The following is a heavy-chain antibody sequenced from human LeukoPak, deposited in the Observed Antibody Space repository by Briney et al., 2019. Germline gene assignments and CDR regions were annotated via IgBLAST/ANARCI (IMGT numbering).Heavy chain of an antibody. CDR1: GFSSTDYA. CDR3: ASILRSSSGYYFDY. Sequence: PGGAPRLSSGAPGFSSTDYAMSRARQAPGKGREWGSAIRTSGSTYYADTVKCRFTISRDNPKNTLYVKMNSLRAEDTAVYYCASILRSSSGYYFDYWGQGTLVTVSS. J-gene: IGHJ4*02. CDR2: IRTSGST. V-gene: IGHV3-23*01. D-gene: IGHD3-10*01.